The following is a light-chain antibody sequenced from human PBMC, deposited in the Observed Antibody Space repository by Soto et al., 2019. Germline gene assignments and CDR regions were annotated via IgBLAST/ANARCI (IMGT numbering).Light chain of an antibody. CDR2: DAS. V-gene: IGKV3-11*01. J-gene: IGKJ2*01. CDR3: QQRTNWPPGYT. Sequence: EIVLTQSPGTLSLSPGERATLSCRASQSVSRYLAWYQQKPGQAPRLLIYDASSRAIGIPARFSGSGSGTDFTLTISSREPEDFAVYYCQQRTNWPPGYTFGQGTKLEIK. CDR1: QSVSRY.